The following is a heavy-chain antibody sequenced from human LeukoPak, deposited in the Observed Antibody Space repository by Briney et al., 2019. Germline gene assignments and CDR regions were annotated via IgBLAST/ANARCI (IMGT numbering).Heavy chain of an antibody. CDR2: INPNSGGT. CDR3: ARTPFGIFGVVIP. D-gene: IGHD3-3*01. Sequence: ASVKVSCKASGYTFTGYYMHWVRQAPGRGLEWMGWINPNSGGTNYAQKFQGRVTMTRDTSISTAYMELSRLRSDDTPVYYCARTPFGIFGVVIPGGQGTLVSVPS. V-gene: IGHV1-2*02. CDR1: GYTFTGYY. J-gene: IGHJ5*02.